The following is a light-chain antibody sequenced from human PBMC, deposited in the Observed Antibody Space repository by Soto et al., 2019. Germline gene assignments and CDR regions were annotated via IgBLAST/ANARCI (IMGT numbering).Light chain of an antibody. Sequence: DIQMTQSPSTLSASVGDRVTITCRASQSISYWLAWYQQKPGKAPKLLIYDASSLESGVPSRFSGSGSGTEFTLSISSLQPDDFATYYCQQYSSYSYTFGQGTKLEIK. V-gene: IGKV1-5*01. J-gene: IGKJ2*01. CDR3: QQYSSYSYT. CDR2: DAS. CDR1: QSISYW.